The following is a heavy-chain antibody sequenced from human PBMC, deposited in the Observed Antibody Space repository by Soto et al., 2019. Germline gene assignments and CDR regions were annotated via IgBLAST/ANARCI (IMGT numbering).Heavy chain of an antibody. D-gene: IGHD1-1*01. V-gene: IGHV4-59*01. Sequence: SETLSLTCTVSGGSISSYYWSWIRQPPGKGLEWIGYIYYSGSTNYNPPLKSRVTISVDTSKNQFSLKLSSVTAADTAGYYCAGGHAGTMNYYYYGMDVWGQGTTVTVSS. CDR1: GGSISSYY. CDR2: IYYSGST. J-gene: IGHJ6*02. CDR3: AGGHAGTMNYYYYGMDV.